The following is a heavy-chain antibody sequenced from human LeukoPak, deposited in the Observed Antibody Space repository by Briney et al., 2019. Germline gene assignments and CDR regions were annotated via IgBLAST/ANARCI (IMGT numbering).Heavy chain of an antibody. V-gene: IGHV4-39*01. CDR3: ARQTHIVVVVAAINWFDP. Sequence: SETLSLTCTVSGGSISSISYYWGWVRQPPGKGLEWSGGSYYSGSTYYNPSLKSRVTISVDTSKNQSSLKLSSVTAPDTDVYYCARQTHIVVVVAAINWFDPWGQGTLVTVSS. J-gene: IGHJ5*02. D-gene: IGHD2-15*01. CDR1: GGSISSISYY. CDR2: SYYSGST.